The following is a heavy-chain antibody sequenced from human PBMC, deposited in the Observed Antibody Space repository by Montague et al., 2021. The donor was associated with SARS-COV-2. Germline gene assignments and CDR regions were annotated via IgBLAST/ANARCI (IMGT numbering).Heavy chain of an antibody. CDR3: ASPTYYYDSSGSDAFDT. Sequence: SETLSLTCAVYGGSFSGYYWSWIRQPPEKGLEWIGSIYYSGSTYYNPSLKSRVTISVDTSKNQFSLKLSSVTAADTAVYYCASPTYYYDSSGSDAFDTWGQGTMVTVSS. J-gene: IGHJ3*02. CDR2: IYYSGST. CDR1: GGSFSGYY. V-gene: IGHV4-34*01. D-gene: IGHD3-22*01.